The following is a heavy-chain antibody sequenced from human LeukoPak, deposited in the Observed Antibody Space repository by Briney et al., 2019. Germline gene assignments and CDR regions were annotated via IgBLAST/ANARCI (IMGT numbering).Heavy chain of an antibody. J-gene: IGHJ4*02. CDR2: INPGDSDT. D-gene: IGHD6-19*01. Sequence: GESLKISCKGSGYSFTSYWIGWVRQMPGKGLEWLGIINPGDSDTRYSPSFQGQVTVSADKSISTANLQWSSLKASDTAMYYCARRIGSGWYDYWGQGTLVTVSS. CDR1: GYSFTSYW. V-gene: IGHV5-51*01. CDR3: ARRIGSGWYDY.